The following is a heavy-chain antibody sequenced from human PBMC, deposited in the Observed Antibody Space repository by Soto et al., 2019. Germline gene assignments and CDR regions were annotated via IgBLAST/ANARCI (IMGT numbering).Heavy chain of an antibody. CDR3: ARPTLARAFDY. CDR2: IIPILGIA. V-gene: IGHV1-69*02. CDR1: AGTFSSYT. J-gene: IGHJ4*02. Sequence: QVQLVQSGAEVKKPGSSVKVSCKASAGTFSSYTISWVRQAPGQGLEWMGRIIPILGIANYAQKYQGRVTITADNSTSTAYMELSSLRSEDTAVYYCARPTLARAFDYWGQGTLVTVSS.